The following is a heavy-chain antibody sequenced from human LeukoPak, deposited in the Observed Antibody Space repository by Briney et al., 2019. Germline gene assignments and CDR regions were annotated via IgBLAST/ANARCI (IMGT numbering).Heavy chain of an antibody. CDR2: ISYDGSNN. D-gene: IGHD1-26*01. CDR3: ARGRVAATFDGFDV. V-gene: IGHV3-30-3*01. J-gene: IGHJ3*01. CDR1: GFTFSRSA. Sequence: GGSLRLSCAASGFTFSRSAMHWVRQAPGKGLEWVAFISYDGSNNYYADSVKGRFTISRDNSKNTVYLQMNSLRAEDTAVYYCARGRVAATFDGFDVWGQGTMVTVSS.